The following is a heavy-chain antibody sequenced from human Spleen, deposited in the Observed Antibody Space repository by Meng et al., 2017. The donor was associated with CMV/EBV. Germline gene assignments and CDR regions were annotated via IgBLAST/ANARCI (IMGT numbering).Heavy chain of an antibody. CDR2: TSHSGNT. Sequence: HYCNWIRQPPGKGLEWFGSTSHSGNTGDTTYTPSLKSRVTISLDASKRQFSLKLSSVTAADTAVYYCARGSPGEYYYDSRCYCYFDYWGQGILVTVSS. D-gene: IGHD3-22*01. V-gene: IGHV4-59*11. J-gene: IGHJ4*02. CDR1: HY. CDR3: ARGSPGEYYYDSRCYCYFDY.